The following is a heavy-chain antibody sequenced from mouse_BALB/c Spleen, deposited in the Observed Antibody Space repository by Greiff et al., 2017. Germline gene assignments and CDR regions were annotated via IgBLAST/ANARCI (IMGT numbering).Heavy chain of an antibody. CDR2: ILPGSGST. J-gene: IGHJ2*01. Sequence: AQLQQSGAELMKPGASVKISCKATGYTFSSYWIEWVKQRPGHGLEWIGEILPGSGSTNYNEKFKGKATFTADTSSNTAYMQLSSLTSEDSAVYYCARSIYYDSYYFDYWGQGTTLTVSS. D-gene: IGHD2-4*01. CDR3: ARSIYYDSYYFDY. CDR1: GYTFSSYW. V-gene: IGHV1-9*01.